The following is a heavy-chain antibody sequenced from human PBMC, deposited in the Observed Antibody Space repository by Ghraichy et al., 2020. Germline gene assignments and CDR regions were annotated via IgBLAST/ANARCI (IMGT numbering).Heavy chain of an antibody. CDR3: TRSEHYDYIWGSYRNDY. CDR1: GFTFGDYA. V-gene: IGHV3-49*04. Sequence: GESLNISCTASGFTFGDYAMSWVRQAPGKGLEWVGFIRSKAYGGTTEYAASVKGRFTISRDDSKSIAYLQMNSLKTEDTAVYYCTRSEHYDYIWGSYRNDYWGQGTLVTVSS. CDR2: IRSKAYGGTT. J-gene: IGHJ4*02. D-gene: IGHD3-16*02.